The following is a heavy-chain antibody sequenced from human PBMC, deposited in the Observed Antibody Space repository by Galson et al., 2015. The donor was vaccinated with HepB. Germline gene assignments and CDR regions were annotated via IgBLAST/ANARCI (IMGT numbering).Heavy chain of an antibody. CDR2: ISSSSSYI. CDR1: GFTFSSYS. Sequence: SLRLSCAASGFTFSSYSMNWVRQAPGKGLEWVSSISSSSSYIYYADSVKGRFTISRDNAKNSLYLQMNSLRAEDTAVYYCARDLMLAVAGRGDFDYWGQGTLVTVSS. J-gene: IGHJ4*02. D-gene: IGHD6-19*01. CDR3: ARDLMLAVAGRGDFDY. V-gene: IGHV3-21*01.